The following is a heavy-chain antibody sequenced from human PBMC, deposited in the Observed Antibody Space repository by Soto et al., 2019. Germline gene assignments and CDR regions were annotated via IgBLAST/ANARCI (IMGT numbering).Heavy chain of an antibody. V-gene: IGHV5-51*01. Sequence: GESLKISCRGSGYYSSSYWIAWVRQMSGKGLEWVGSVYVSNSETKYSPSFQGQVTISADKYTNTAYLYWSSLKASDTAMYYCARRGTLSGRDAFDVWGEGTMVTVSS. CDR1: GYYSSSYW. CDR2: VYVSNSET. CDR3: ARRGTLSGRDAFDV. D-gene: IGHD5-12*01. J-gene: IGHJ3*01.